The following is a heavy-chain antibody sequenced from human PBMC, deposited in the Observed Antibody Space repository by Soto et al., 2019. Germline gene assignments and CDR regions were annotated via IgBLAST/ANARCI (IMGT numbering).Heavy chain of an antibody. CDR2: INHSGST. V-gene: IGHV4-34*01. J-gene: IGHJ4*02. CDR3: ARDKITCLFDY. CDR1: GGSFSGYY. Sequence: QVQLQQWGAGLLKPSETLSLTCAVYGGSFSGYYWIWIRQPPGTGLEWIGEINHSGSTNYNPSLKSRVNISVDTSKYQFSLKLTSVTAADTAVYYCARDKITCLFDYWGQGTLVTVSS. D-gene: IGHD3-10*01.